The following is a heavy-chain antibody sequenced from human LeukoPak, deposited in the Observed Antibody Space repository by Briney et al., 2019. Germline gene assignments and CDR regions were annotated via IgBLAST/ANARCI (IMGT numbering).Heavy chain of an antibody. CDR2: IIPIFGTA. CDR1: GGTFSSYA. V-gene: IGHV1-69*05. Sequence: GASVKVSCKASGGTFSSYAISWVRQAPGQGLEWMGGIIPIFGTANYAQKFQGRVTITTDESTSTAYMELSSLRSEDTAVYYCASSFIAAAGYFDYWGQGTLVTVSS. J-gene: IGHJ4*02. CDR3: ASSFIAAAGYFDY. D-gene: IGHD6-13*01.